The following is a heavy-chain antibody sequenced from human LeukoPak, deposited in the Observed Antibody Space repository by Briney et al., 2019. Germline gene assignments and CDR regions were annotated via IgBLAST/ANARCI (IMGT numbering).Heavy chain of an antibody. CDR3: ARRNYGDYNLDY. CDR2: TYPGDSDT. Sequence: PGESLKISCKCSRFSFTSYWIGWVRQMPGKGLEWMGITYPGDSDTRCSPSFQGQVTISADKSISTAYLQWSSLKASDTAMYYCARRNYGDYNLDYWGQGTLVTVSS. CDR1: RFSFTSYW. J-gene: IGHJ4*02. V-gene: IGHV5-51*01. D-gene: IGHD4-17*01.